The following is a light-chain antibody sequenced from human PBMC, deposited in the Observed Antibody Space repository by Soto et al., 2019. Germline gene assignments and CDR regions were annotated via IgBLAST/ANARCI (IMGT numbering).Light chain of an antibody. J-gene: IGKJ2*01. Sequence: DIQLTQSPSFLSASVGDRVTITCRASQGISSYLAWYQQKPGKAPKLLIYAASTLQSGVPSRFSGSGSGTEFTLTISSLQPEDFATYYCQHRGTFGQGTKLEIK. CDR1: QGISSY. CDR2: AAS. V-gene: IGKV1-9*01. CDR3: QHRGT.